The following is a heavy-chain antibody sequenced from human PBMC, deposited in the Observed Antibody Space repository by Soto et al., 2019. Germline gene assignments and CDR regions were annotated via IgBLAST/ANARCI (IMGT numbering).Heavy chain of an antibody. CDR1: GYTFTSYY. CDR3: ARDHSNYGYYYYGMDV. J-gene: IGHJ6*02. CDR2: INPSGGST. D-gene: IGHD4-4*01. Sequence: GASVKVSCKASGYTFTSYYMHWVRQAPGQGLEWMGIINPSGGSTSYAQKFQGRVTMTRDTSTSTVYMELSSLRSEDTAVYYCARDHSNYGYYYYGMDVWGQGTTVTVSS. V-gene: IGHV1-46*01.